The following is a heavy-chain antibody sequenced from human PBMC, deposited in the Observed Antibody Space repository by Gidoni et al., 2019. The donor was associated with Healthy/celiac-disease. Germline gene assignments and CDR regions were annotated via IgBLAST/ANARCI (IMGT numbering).Heavy chain of an antibody. CDR1: GYSFSSYW. Sequence: ELQLVQSGAEVRKPGESLKISCRGSGYSFSSYWINWVRQMPGKGLEWMGVIYPGDSDTRYSPSFQGQVTISADKSISTAYLQWSSLKASDTAMYYCARVGYDSSGYYLNWFDPWGQGTLVTVSS. D-gene: IGHD3-22*01. CDR3: ARVGYDSSGYYLNWFDP. CDR2: IYPGDSDT. V-gene: IGHV5-51*01. J-gene: IGHJ5*02.